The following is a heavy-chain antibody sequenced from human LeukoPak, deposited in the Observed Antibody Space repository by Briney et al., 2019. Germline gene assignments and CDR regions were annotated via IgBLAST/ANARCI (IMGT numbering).Heavy chain of an antibody. CDR3: ARAGYCSGGSCYSGNWFDP. J-gene: IGHJ5*02. CDR1: GYTFTSYY. CDR2: INPSGGST. D-gene: IGHD2-15*01. V-gene: IGHV1-46*01. Sequence: ASVKVSCKASGYTFTSYYMHWVRQAPGQGLEWMGIINPSGGSTSYAQKVQGRVTMTRDTYKSTVYIELSKLRAVGTAGREFARAGYCSGGSCYSGNWFDPWGQGTVVTVSS.